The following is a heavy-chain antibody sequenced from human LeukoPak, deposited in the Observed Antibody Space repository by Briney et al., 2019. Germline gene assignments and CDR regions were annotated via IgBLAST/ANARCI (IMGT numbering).Heavy chain of an antibody. CDR1: GFTFSNYW. CDR2: INADGSST. D-gene: IGHD1-26*01. CDR3: ASHRYSGTYMAN. Sequence: GGSLRLSCAASGFTFSNYWMHWVRQAPGKGLVWVSRINADGSSTSYADSVKGRFTISRDNAKNTLYLQVNSLRVEDTAVYFCASHRYSGTYMANWGQGTLVTVSS. V-gene: IGHV3-74*01. J-gene: IGHJ4*02.